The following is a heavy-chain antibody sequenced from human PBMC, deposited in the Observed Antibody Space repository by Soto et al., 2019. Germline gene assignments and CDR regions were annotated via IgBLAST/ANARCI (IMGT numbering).Heavy chain of an antibody. J-gene: IGHJ6*02. Sequence: PWETLSLTCTVSGGSISSHYWSWVRQAPGKGLEWIGHIYYRGSTSYNPSLRSRSTISVDTSNNQFSLKLNSVTTADTAVYYCARDGREASGMDVWGQGTKVTVSS. D-gene: IGHD1-26*01. CDR2: IYYRGST. V-gene: IGHV4-59*11. CDR3: ARDGREASGMDV. CDR1: GGSISSHY.